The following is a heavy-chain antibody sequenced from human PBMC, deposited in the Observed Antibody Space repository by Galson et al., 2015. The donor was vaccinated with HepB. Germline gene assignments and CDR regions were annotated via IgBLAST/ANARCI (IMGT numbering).Heavy chain of an antibody. CDR1: GFTFSSYS. CDR3: ARGSGIAAAPLADYFDY. CDR2: ISSSSSYI. Sequence: SLRLSCAASGFTFSSYSMNWVRQAPGKGLEWVSSISSSSSYIYYADSVKGRFTISRDNAKNSLYLQMNSLRAEDTAVYYCARGSGIAAAPLADYFDYWGQGTLVTVSS. V-gene: IGHV3-21*01. D-gene: IGHD6-13*01. J-gene: IGHJ4*02.